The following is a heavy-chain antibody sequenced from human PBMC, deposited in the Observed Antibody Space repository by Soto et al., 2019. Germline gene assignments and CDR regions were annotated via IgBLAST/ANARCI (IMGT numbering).Heavy chain of an antibody. D-gene: IGHD2-2*01. CDR1: GGTFSSYT. Sequence: ASVKVSCKASGGTFSSYTISWVRQAPGQGLEWMGRIIPILGIANYAQKFQGRVTITADKSTSTAYMELSSLRSEDTAVYYCAREFEYQLSNSNWFDPWGQGTLVTVSS. CDR3: AREFEYQLSNSNWFDP. CDR2: IIPILGIA. J-gene: IGHJ5*02. V-gene: IGHV1-69*04.